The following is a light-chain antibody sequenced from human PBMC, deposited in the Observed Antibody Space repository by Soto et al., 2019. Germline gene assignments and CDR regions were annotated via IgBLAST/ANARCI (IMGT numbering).Light chain of an antibody. V-gene: IGKV3D-15*01. CDR1: QSVSSN. J-gene: IGKJ5*01. CDR3: QQHNQWPIT. Sequence: EIVMTQSPATLSVSPGERATLSCRASQSVSSNLAWYQQKPGQAPRLLIYDASSRATGIPDRFSGGGSGTEFTLTINSLQSEDSAVYYCQQHNQWPITFGQGTRLEIK. CDR2: DAS.